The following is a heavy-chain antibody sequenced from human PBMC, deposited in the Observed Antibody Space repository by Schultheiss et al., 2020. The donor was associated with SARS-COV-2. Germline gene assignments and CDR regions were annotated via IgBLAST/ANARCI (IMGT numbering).Heavy chain of an antibody. CDR2: IWYDGSNK. V-gene: IGHV3-33*08. D-gene: IGHD3-22*01. CDR1: GFTFSSYG. Sequence: GGSLRLSCTASGFTFSSYGMNWVRQAPGKGLEWVAVIWYDGSNKYYADSVKGRFTISRDNSKNTLYLQMNSLRAEDTAVYYCARTTYYYDSSGYSNSVFDYWGQGTLVTVSS. J-gene: IGHJ4*02. CDR3: ARTTYYYDSSGYSNSVFDY.